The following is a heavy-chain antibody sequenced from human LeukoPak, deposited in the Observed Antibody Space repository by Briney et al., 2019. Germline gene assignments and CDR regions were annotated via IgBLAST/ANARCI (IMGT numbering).Heavy chain of an antibody. D-gene: IGHD5-24*01. V-gene: IGHV3-43*01. CDR2: ISWDGGST. CDR3: AKDIKRWLQFGYFDY. J-gene: IGHJ4*02. Sequence: GGSLRLSCAASGFTFNDYTMHWVRQAPGKGLEWVSLISWDGGSTYYADSVKGRFTISRDNSKNSLYLQMNSLRTEDTALYYCAKDIKRWLQFGYFDYWGQGTLVTVSS. CDR1: GFTFNDYT.